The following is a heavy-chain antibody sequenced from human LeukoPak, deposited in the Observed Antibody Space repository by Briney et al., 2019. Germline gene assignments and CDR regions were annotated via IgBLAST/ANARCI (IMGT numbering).Heavy chain of an antibody. CDR2: ISYDGSNK. Sequence: GGSLRLSCAASGFTFSSYGMHWVRQAPGKGLEWVAVISYDGSNKYYADSVKGRFTISRDNSKNTLYLQMNSLRAEDTAVYYCARPSDYYYDSSGCAFDYWGQGTLVTVSS. V-gene: IGHV3-30*03. J-gene: IGHJ4*02. CDR3: ARPSDYYYDSSGCAFDY. D-gene: IGHD3-22*01. CDR1: GFTFSSYG.